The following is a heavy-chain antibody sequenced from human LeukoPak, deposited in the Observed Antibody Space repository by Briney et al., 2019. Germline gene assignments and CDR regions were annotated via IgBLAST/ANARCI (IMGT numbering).Heavy chain of an antibody. CDR3: ANALQT. D-gene: IGHD4-11*01. V-gene: IGHV3-74*01. J-gene: IGHJ5*02. CDR2: LNTDGSIT. Sequence: GGSLRLSCVASGVTLSNYAMSWARQAPGKGLVWVSRLNTDGSITNYADSVKGRFIISRDNAKNTLYLQMNSLRVEDTAVYYCANALQTLGQGTLITVSS. CDR1: GVTLSNYA.